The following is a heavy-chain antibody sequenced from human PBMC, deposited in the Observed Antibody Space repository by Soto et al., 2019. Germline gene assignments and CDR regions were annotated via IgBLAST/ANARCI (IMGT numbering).Heavy chain of an antibody. Sequence: QLQLQESGPGLVKPSETLSLTCTVSGGSISTSDNYWGWIRQSPGKGLEWIGNIDYSGGTDYNPSLKSRATMSVDLSKNQFSLKLNSVTAADTAVYYCARQRGGVAGWFYFWGQGTLVTVSS. J-gene: IGHJ4*02. D-gene: IGHD6-19*01. CDR2: IDYSGGT. CDR1: GGSISTSDNY. CDR3: ARQRGGVAGWFYF. V-gene: IGHV4-39*01.